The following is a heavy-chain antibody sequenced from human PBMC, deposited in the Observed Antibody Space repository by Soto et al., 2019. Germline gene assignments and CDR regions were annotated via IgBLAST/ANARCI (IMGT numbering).Heavy chain of an antibody. CDR1: GGSISSYY. Sequence: QVQLQESGPGLVKPSETLSLTCTVSGGSISSYYWSWIRQPPGKGLEWIGYIYYSGSTNYNPSLKSRVTISVDTSKNQFSLKLSSVTAADTAVYYCAYLAAAGPWFDPWGQGTLVTVSS. J-gene: IGHJ5*02. V-gene: IGHV4-59*08. CDR3: AYLAAAGPWFDP. D-gene: IGHD6-13*01. CDR2: IYYSGST.